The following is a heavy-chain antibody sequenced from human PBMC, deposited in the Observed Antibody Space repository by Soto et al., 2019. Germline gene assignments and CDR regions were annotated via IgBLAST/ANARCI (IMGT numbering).Heavy chain of an antibody. V-gene: IGHV1-69*01. CDR3: ARKTIAVAGTVIYYGMDV. Sequence: QVQLVQSGAEVKKPGSSVKVSCKASGGTFSSYAISWVRQAPGQGLEWMGGIIPIFGTANYAQKFQGRVTITADESTSKGYMELSSLRSEDTAVYYCARKTIAVAGTVIYYGMDVWGQGTTVTVSS. CDR2: IIPIFGTA. J-gene: IGHJ6*02. CDR1: GGTFSSYA. D-gene: IGHD6-19*01.